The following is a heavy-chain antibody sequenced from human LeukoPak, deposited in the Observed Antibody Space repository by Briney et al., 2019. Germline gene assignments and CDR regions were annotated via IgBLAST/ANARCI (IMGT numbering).Heavy chain of an antibody. Sequence: SETLSLTCTVSGGSITSYYWSWIRQPPGKGLEWIGYIYYKGNTKYNASLKSRVTMSVDTSKNLFFMKLTSVTAADTAVYYCARAFGVVIYFDYWGQGTLVTVSS. V-gene: IGHV4-59*08. CDR1: GGSITSYY. CDR2: IYYKGNT. J-gene: IGHJ4*02. D-gene: IGHD3-3*01. CDR3: ARAFGVVIYFDY.